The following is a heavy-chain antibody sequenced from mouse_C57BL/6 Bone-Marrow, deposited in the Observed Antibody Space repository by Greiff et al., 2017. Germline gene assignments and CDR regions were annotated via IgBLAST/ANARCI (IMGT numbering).Heavy chain of an antibody. CDR1: GYTFTSYW. D-gene: IGHD2-2*01. CDR2: IDPTNSFT. V-gene: IGHV1-50*01. CDR3: ASYGIYYGYGDWFDY. Sequence: QVQLQQPGAELVKPGASVKLSCKASGYTFTSYWMQWVKQRPGQGLEWIGEIDPTNSFTNYKKKFKGKATLTVDTSSSTAYMQLSSLTSEDSAVYYCASYGIYYGYGDWFDYWGQGTLVTVSA. J-gene: IGHJ3*01.